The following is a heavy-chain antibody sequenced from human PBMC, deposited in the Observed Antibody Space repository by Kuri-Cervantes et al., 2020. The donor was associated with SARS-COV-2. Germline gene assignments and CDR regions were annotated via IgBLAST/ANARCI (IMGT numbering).Heavy chain of an antibody. J-gene: IGHJ4*02. CDR2: ISDWSLNI. CDR1: GFTFRSSH. Sequence: GGSLRLSCAASGFTFRSSHMNWVRQAPGKGLEWISSISDWSLNIYYADSVKGRFNISRDNAKNSLFLQMNSLRVEDTAVYYCAKASPTSYSSGWYAHYWGQGTLVTVSS. CDR3: AKASPTSYSSGWYAHY. D-gene: IGHD6-19*01. V-gene: IGHV3-48*01.